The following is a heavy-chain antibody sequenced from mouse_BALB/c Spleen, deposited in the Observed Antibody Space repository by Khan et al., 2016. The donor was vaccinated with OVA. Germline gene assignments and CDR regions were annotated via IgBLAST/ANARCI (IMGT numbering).Heavy chain of an antibody. CDR3: ARTARIKY. CDR1: GYSITSGYG. Sequence: EVQLQESGPGLVKPSQSLSLTCTVTGYSITSGYGWNGIRQFPGNKLEWMGYISYSGSTNYNPSLKSRISIARDTSKNQFFLHLNSVTTEDTATYYCARTARIKYWGQGTTLTVSS. V-gene: IGHV3-2*02. D-gene: IGHD1-2*01. J-gene: IGHJ2*01. CDR2: ISYSGST.